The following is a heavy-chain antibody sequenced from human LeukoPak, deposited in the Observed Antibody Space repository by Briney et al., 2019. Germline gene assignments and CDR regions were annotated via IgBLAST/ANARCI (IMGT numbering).Heavy chain of an antibody. CDR2: ISWNSGSI. D-gene: IGHD3-22*01. Sequence: GRSLRLSCAASGFTFDDYAMHWVRQAPGKGLEWVSGISWNSGSIGYADSVKGRFTISRDNAKNSLYLQMNSLRAEDTALYYCAKGYYDSSGYLSYWGQGTPVTVSS. CDR3: AKGYYDSSGYLSY. V-gene: IGHV3-9*01. CDR1: GFTFDDYA. J-gene: IGHJ4*02.